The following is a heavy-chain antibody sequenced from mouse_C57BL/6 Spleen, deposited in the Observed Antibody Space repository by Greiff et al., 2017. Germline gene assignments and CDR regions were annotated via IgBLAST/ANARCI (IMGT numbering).Heavy chain of an antibody. Sequence: QVQLQQPGAELVRPGTSVKLSCKASGYTFTSYWMHWVKQRPGQGLEWIGVIDPSDSYTNYNQKFKGKATLTVDTSSSTAYMQLSSLTSEDSAVYYCARVRTIEGRSYWGQGTTLTVSA. V-gene: IGHV1-59*01. CDR2: IDPSDSYT. CDR3: ARVRTIEGRSY. CDR1: GYTFTSYW. J-gene: IGHJ2*01.